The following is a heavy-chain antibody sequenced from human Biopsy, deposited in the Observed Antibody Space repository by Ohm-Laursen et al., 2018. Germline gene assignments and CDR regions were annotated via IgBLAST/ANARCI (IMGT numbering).Heavy chain of an antibody. D-gene: IGHD4-11*01. V-gene: IGHV4-59*02. Sequence: SETLSLTCTVSGDSVTKYYWSWIRQPPGKGLEWIGHIYYSVMTNYNPSLQSRVTISVDTSRNQVSLTLSSVTAADTAVYYCARDSGILNYGNFKYYLYDGMDVWGQGTKVTVSS. CDR2: IYYSVMT. J-gene: IGHJ6*02. CDR1: GDSVTKYY. CDR3: ARDSGILNYGNFKYYLYDGMDV.